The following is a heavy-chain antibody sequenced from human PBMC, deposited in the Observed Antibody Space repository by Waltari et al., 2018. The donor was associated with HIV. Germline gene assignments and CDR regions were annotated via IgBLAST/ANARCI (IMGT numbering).Heavy chain of an antibody. Sequence: QLQLQESGPGLVKPSETLSLTCTVSGGSMASHNYYWGWIRQSPGKGLEWIASIYYSGNTYYNPSLSSRVDISADTSKNQFSLKLTSVTGADTAVYYCARSDDSGWPRPLGAYWGQGTQVTVSS. CDR3: ARSDDSGWPRPLGAY. CDR2: IYYSGNT. D-gene: IGHD3-22*01. J-gene: IGHJ4*02. CDR1: GGSMASHNYY. V-gene: IGHV4-39*01.